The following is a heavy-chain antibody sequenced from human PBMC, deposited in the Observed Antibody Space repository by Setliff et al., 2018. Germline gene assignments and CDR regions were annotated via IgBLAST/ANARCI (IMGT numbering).Heavy chain of an antibody. CDR1: GYTLTELS. Sequence: ASVKVSCKVSGYTLTELSMHWVRQAPGKGLEWMGGFDPEGGETIYAQKFQGRVTMTEDTSTDTAYMELSSLRSEDTAVYYCATVDIVATITGGYYFDYWGQGTLVTVSS. CDR2: FDPEGGET. V-gene: IGHV1-24*01. D-gene: IGHD5-12*01. J-gene: IGHJ4*02. CDR3: ATVDIVATITGGYYFDY.